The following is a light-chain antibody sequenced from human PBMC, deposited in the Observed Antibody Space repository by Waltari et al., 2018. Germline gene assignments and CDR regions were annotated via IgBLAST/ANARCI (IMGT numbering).Light chain of an antibody. CDR1: QSLTKRY. CDR2: GAS. J-gene: IGKJ2*01. Sequence: SATLSCRASQSLTKRYLAWYQQKPGQAPRLVIYGASSRAAGIPDRFSGSGSGTDFTLTISRLEPEDFAVYYCQQYGSSIMYTFGQGTKLEIK. V-gene: IGKV3-20*01. CDR3: QQYGSSIMYT.